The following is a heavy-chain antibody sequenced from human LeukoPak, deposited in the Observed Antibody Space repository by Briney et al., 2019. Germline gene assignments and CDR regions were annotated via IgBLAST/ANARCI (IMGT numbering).Heavy chain of an antibody. CDR1: GFTFSDAW. CDR3: TTVWGGD. V-gene: IGHV3-15*01. CDR2: IKSKAHGETI. Sequence: PGGSLRLSCAASGFTFSDAWMSWVRQAPGKGLEWLGRIKSKAHGETIDYAATVKGRFTISRDDSKNTLYLEMNSLRTEDTAVYYCTTVWGGDWGQGTLVTVSS. J-gene: IGHJ1*01. D-gene: IGHD7-27*01.